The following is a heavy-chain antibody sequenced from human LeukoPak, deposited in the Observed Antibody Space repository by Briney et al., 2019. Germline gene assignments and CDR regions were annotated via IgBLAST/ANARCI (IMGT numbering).Heavy chain of an antibody. J-gene: IGHJ4*02. CDR1: GFTFRSYE. V-gene: IGHV3-48*03. Sequence: GGSLRLSCEDSGFTFRSYEMNWVRQAPGKGLDWVSYISSSGSTIYYADSVKGRFTISRDNAKNSLYLQMNSLRAEDTAVYYCARDRSAVTTWVDYWGQGTLVTVSS. CDR3: ARDRSAVTTWVDY. D-gene: IGHD4-17*01. CDR2: ISSSGSTI.